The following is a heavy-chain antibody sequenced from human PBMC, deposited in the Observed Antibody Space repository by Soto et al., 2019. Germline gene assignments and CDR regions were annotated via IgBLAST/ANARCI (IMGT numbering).Heavy chain of an antibody. CDR1: GYTFTSYY. Sequence: ASVKVSCKASGYTFTSYYMHWVRQAPGQGLEWMGIINPSGGSTSYAQKFQGRVTMTRDTSTSTAYMELSSLRSEDTAVYYCARDLEYYDFWSGYYTAYYYYGMDVWGQGTTVTVSS. CDR2: INPSGGST. J-gene: IGHJ6*02. CDR3: ARDLEYYDFWSGYYTAYYYYGMDV. D-gene: IGHD3-3*01. V-gene: IGHV1-46*01.